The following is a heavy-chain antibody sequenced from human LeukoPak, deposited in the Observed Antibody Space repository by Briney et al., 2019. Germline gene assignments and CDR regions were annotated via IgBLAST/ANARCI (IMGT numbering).Heavy chain of an antibody. J-gene: IGHJ3*02. Sequence: ASVKVSCKASGYTFTGYYMHWVRQAPGQGLEWMGWINPNSGGTNYVQKFQGRVTMTRDTSISTAYMELSRLRSDDTAVYYCARELGYCSSTSCYAGALDIWGQGTMVTVSS. CDR2: INPNSGGT. CDR1: GYTFTGYY. CDR3: ARELGYCSSTSCYAGALDI. D-gene: IGHD2-2*01. V-gene: IGHV1-2*02.